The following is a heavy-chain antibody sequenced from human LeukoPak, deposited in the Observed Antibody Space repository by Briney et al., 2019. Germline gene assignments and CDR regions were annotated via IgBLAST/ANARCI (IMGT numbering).Heavy chain of an antibody. CDR2: IYYSGST. Sequence: SETLSLTCGVYGGSFSGYYWSWVRLPPGKGLEWIGYIYYSGSTNYNPSLKSRVTISVDTPKNQFSLKLSPVTAADTAVYYCARSYGSGSYGGYFDYWGQGTLVTVSS. CDR1: GGSFSGYY. V-gene: IGHV4-59*08. CDR3: ARSYGSGSYGGYFDY. D-gene: IGHD3-10*01. J-gene: IGHJ4*02.